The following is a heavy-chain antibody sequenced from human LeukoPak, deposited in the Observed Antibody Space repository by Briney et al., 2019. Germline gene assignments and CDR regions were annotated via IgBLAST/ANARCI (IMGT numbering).Heavy chain of an antibody. D-gene: IGHD5-18*01. CDR3: VTGFTTMAVDYFDY. J-gene: IGHJ4*02. V-gene: IGHV1-24*01. CDR1: GKTFSDLS. Sequence: HVASVKVSCKVSGKTFSDLSIHWLRQPPGKGLEWLGGSDPEDGEGIYAQMFQGRVTMTEDTSIDTAYMELSSLRSEDTAVYYCVTGFTTMAVDYFDYRGQGTLVNVSA. CDR2: SDPEDGEG.